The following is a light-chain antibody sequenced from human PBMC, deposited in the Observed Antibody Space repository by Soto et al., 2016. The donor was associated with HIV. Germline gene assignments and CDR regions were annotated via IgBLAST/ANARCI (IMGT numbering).Light chain of an antibody. CDR3: QVWDVSTDLVL. V-gene: IGLV3-21*02. CDR2: DDS. Sequence: SYELTQPPSVSVSPGQTARITCSGDTLPKQYAYWYQQKPGQAPVLVVYDDSDRPSGIPERFSGSNSGNTATLTISRVEAGDEADYYCQVWDVSTDLVLFGGGTKLTVL. J-gene: IGLJ2*01. CDR1: TLPKQY.